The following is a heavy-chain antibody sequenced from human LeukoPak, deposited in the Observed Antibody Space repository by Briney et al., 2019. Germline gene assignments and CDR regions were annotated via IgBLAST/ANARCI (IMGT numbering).Heavy chain of an antibody. CDR1: GGSISSYY. D-gene: IGHD2-2*01. J-gene: IGHJ4*02. CDR3: AMTYCSSTSCYLGY. Sequence: PSETLSLTCTVSGGSISSYYWSWIRQPPGKGLEWIGYIYCSGSTNYNPSLKSRVTISVDTSKNQFSLKLSSVTAADTAVYYCAMTYCSSTSCYLGYWGQGTLVTVSS. CDR2: IYCSGST. V-gene: IGHV4-59*01.